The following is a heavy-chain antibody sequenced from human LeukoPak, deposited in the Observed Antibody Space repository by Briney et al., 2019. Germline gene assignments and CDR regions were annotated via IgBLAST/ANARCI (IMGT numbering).Heavy chain of an antibody. D-gene: IGHD5-12*01. CDR3: ARGTGTGRGYENWFDP. J-gene: IGHJ5*02. Sequence: SETLSLTCTVSGGSISGYYWNWIRQPAGKGLEWIGRIYTSGTPAYHPSLNSRVTMSVDTSKNQFSLKVTSVTAADTAVYYCARGTGTGRGYENWFDPWGQGILVTVSS. CDR1: GGSISGYY. V-gene: IGHV4-4*07. CDR2: IYTSGTP.